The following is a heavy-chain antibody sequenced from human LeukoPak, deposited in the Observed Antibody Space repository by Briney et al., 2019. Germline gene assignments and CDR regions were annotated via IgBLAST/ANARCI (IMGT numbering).Heavy chain of an antibody. J-gene: IGHJ4*02. CDR3: ARSQSAGYSSSWHDY. CDR2: IYPGDSDT. V-gene: IGHV5-51*01. CDR1: GYSFTSYW. D-gene: IGHD6-13*01. Sequence: GESLMISCKGSGYSFTSYWIGWVRQMPGKGLEWMGIIYPGDSDTRYSPSFQGQVTISADKSISTAYLQWSSLKASDTAMYYCARSQSAGYSSSWHDYWGQGTLVTVSS.